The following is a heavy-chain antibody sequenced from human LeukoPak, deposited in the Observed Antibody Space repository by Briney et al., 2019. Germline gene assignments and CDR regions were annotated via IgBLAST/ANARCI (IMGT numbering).Heavy chain of an antibody. D-gene: IGHD1-26*01. V-gene: IGHV4-4*07. CDR1: GGSISSYY. CDR2: IHTNGNT. J-gene: IGHJ4*02. CDR3: AREGGSYRFFDY. Sequence: SETLSLTCTVSGGSISSYYWSWIRQPAGKGLEWIGRIHTNGNTNYNPSLKSRATMSADTSKNQFSLNVSSVTAADTAVYYCAREGGSYRFFDYWGKGTLVTVSS.